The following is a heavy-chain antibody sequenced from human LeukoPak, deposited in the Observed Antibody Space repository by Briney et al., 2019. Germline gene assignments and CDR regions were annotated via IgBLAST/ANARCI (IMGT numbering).Heavy chain of an antibody. D-gene: IGHD4-17*01. CDR2: IKSKTDGGTT. V-gene: IGHV3-15*01. Sequence: GGSLRLSCAASGFTFSNAWMSWVRQAPGKGLEWVGRIKSKTDGGTTDYAAPVKGRFTIPRDDSKNTLYLQMNSLKTEDTAVYYCTTGPDYGDYEFDYWGQGTLVTVSS. CDR1: GFTFSNAW. CDR3: TTGPDYGDYEFDY. J-gene: IGHJ4*02.